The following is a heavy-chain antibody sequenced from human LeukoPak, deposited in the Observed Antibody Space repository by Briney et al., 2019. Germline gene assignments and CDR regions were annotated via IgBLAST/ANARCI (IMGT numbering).Heavy chain of an antibody. CDR1: GFTFINYA. J-gene: IGHJ3*02. CDR3: ASPFGPSDAFDI. CDR2: ISYAGSNK. D-gene: IGHD3-10*01. Sequence: PGGSLRLSCEASGFTFINYAMHWVRQAPGKGLEWAAVISYAGSNKYYADSVKGRFTISRDNSKNTLYLQVNSLRAEDTAVYYCASPFGPSDAFDIWGQGTMVTVSS. V-gene: IGHV3-30-3*01.